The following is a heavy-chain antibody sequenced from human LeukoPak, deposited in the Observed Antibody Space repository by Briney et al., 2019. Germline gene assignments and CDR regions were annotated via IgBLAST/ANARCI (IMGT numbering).Heavy chain of an antibody. CDR2: ISGSGSNT. D-gene: IGHD1-26*01. CDR3: ARWIAQSGNARVLDY. CDR1: EFTFSSYA. V-gene: IGHV3-23*01. Sequence: GESLRLSCVASEFTFSSYAMSWVRQAPGKGLEWVSRISGSGSNTYYAASAKGRFTISRDNSKNTLYLQMNSLGAEDTAVYYCARWIAQSGNARVLDYWGQGTLVTVSS. J-gene: IGHJ4*02.